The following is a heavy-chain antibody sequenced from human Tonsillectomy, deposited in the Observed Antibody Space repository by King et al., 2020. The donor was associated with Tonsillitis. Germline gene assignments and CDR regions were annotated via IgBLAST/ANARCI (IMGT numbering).Heavy chain of an antibody. J-gene: IGHJ4*02. CDR2: ISYDGSNK. Sequence: VQLVESGGGVVQPGRSLRLSCAASGFTFSSYAMHWVRQAPGKGLEWVAVISYDGSNKYYADSVKGRFTISRDNSKNTLYLQMNSLRAEDTAVYYCARDDSNYYWGQGTLVTVSS. V-gene: IGHV3-30*04. D-gene: IGHD2-21*01. CDR1: GFTFSSYA. CDR3: ARDDSNYY.